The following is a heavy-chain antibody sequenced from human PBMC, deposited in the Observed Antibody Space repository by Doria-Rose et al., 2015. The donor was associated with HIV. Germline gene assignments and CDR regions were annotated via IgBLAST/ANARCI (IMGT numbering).Heavy chain of an antibody. D-gene: IGHD5-12*01. V-gene: IGHV3-74*01. CDR2: IKSDGSWK. Sequence: GLVQPGGSLRLSCAASGFTFSPYWMHWVRQTPGKGLVWVSRIKSDGSWKNYADSVKGRFTISRDNAKKMVFLQMNSLGVEDTAVYYCVRDGDHYDFDFWGQGTLVTVSS. CDR3: VRDGDHYDFDF. CDR1: GFTFSPYW. J-gene: IGHJ4*02.